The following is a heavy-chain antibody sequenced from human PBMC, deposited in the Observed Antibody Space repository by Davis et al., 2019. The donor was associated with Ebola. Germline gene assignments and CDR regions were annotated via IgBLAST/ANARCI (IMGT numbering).Heavy chain of an antibody. J-gene: IGHJ5*02. D-gene: IGHD5-18*01. V-gene: IGHV7-4-1*02. CDR1: GYTFTSYA. Sequence: AASVKVSCKASGYTFTSYAMNWVRQAPGQGLEWMGWINTNTGNPTYAQGFTGRFVFSLDTSVSTAYLQISSLKAEDTAVYYCARAPRWAMVFNWFDPWGQGTLVTVSS. CDR2: INTNTGNP. CDR3: ARAPRWAMVFNWFDP.